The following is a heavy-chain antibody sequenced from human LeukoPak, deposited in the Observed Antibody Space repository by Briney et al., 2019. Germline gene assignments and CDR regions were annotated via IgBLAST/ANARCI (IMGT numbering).Heavy chain of an antibody. CDR2: ISGSGGST. D-gene: IGHD3-22*01. CDR3: AKPMYYYDSSGYYPLGNAFDI. J-gene: IGHJ3*02. V-gene: IGHV3-23*01. CDR1: GFTFSSYA. Sequence: TGGSLRLSCAASGFTFSSYAMSWVRQAPGKGLEWVSAISGSGGSTYYADSVKGRFTISRDNSKNTLYLRMNSLRAEDTAVYYCAKPMYYYDSSGYYPLGNAFDIWGQGTMVTVSS.